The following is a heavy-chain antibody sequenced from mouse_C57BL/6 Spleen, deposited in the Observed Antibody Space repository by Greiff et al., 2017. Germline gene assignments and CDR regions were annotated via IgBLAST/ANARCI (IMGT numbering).Heavy chain of an antibody. CDR3: AREGGPWFAY. CDR1: GYTFTSYW. V-gene: IGHV1-52*01. J-gene: IGHJ3*01. Sequence: QVQLQQPGAELVRPGSSVKLSCKASGYTFTSYWMHWVKQRPIQGLEWISNIDPSDSETHYNQKFKDKATLTVDKSSSTAYMQLSSLTSEDSAVYCWAREGGPWFAYWGQGTLVTVSA. CDR2: IDPSDSET.